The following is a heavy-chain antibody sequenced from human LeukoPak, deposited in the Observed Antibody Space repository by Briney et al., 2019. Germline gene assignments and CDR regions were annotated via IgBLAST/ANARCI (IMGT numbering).Heavy chain of an antibody. V-gene: IGHV3-66*01. D-gene: IGHD6-13*01. CDR1: GFTVSTSY. Sequence: GGSLRLSCAASGFTVSTSYMSWVRQAPGKGLQWVSVIYNSGRTYYADAVKDRFSISRDNSKNTVYLQMKSLTAADTAVYWCARGKVPESSSWYALVNGGQGTLVTVSA. CDR3: ARGKVPESSSWYALVN. CDR2: IYNSGRT. J-gene: IGHJ4*02.